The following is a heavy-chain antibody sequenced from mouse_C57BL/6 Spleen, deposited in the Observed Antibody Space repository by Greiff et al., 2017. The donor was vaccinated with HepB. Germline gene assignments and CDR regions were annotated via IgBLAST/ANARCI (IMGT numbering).Heavy chain of an antibody. J-gene: IGHJ4*01. D-gene: IGHD1-1*01. CDR1: GYTFTSYW. CDR3: ARGSYYGSSYCAMDY. Sequence: QVQLQQSGAELVKPGASVKLSCKASGYTFTSYWMQWVKQRPGQGLEWIGEIDPSDSYTNYNQKFKGKATLTVDTSSSTAYMPLSSLTSEDSAVYYCARGSYYGSSYCAMDYWGQGTSVTVSS. CDR2: IDPSDSYT. V-gene: IGHV1-50*01.